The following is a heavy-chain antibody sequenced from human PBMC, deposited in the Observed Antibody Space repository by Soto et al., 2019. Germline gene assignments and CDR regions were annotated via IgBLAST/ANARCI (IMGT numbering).Heavy chain of an antibody. CDR3: ARRVFSPDNNYYYMDV. D-gene: IGHD3-9*01. CDR1: GYSFTSYW. CDR2: IYPGDSDT. Sequence: PGESLKISCKGSGYSFTSYWIGWVRQMPGKGLEWMGIIYPGDSDTRYSPSFQGQVTISADKSISTAYLQWSSLKASDTAMYYCARRVFSPDNNYYYMDVWGKGTTVTVSS. J-gene: IGHJ6*03. V-gene: IGHV5-51*01.